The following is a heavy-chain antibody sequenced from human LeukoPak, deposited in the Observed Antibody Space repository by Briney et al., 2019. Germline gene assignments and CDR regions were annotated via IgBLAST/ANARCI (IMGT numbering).Heavy chain of an antibody. CDR1: GFTFSSYW. J-gene: IGHJ4*02. CDR2: IKQAGSEK. D-gene: IGHD6-13*01. CDR3: ATSTYSSSWRTSYSY. V-gene: IGHV3-7*01. Sequence: GGSLRLSCAASGFTFSSYWMSWVRQAPGKGLEWVANIKQAGSEKYYVDSVKGGFTISRDNAKNSLYLQMNSLRAEDTAVYYCATSTYSSSWRTSYSYWGQGTLATVSS.